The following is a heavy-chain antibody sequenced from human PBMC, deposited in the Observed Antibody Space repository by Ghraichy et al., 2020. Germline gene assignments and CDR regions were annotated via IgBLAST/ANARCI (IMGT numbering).Heavy chain of an antibody. CDR1: GGSISTSVHY. CDR3: ATPRRGAAGFDF. CDR2: INYSGNT. Sequence: SQTLSLTCTVSGGSISTSVHYWGWVRQPPGKGLERIGSINYSGNTYYNPSLQSRVTISVDTSKNQFSLTLTSTTAADTAVYYCATPRRGAAGFDFWGQGALVTVSS. V-gene: IGHV4-39*01. D-gene: IGHD6-13*01. J-gene: IGHJ4*02.